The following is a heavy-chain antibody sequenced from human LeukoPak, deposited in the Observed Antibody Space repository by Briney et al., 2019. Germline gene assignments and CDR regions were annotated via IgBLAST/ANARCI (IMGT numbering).Heavy chain of an antibody. Sequence: GGSLRLSCAASGFAFSSYAMSWVRQTPGKGLEWVSAISGSGGSTYYADSVKGRFTISRDNSKNTLFLQMNSLRAEDTAVYYCAKVLVYVFDYWGQGTLVTVSS. J-gene: IGHJ4*02. CDR2: ISGSGGST. V-gene: IGHV3-23*01. CDR3: AKVLVYVFDY. D-gene: IGHD5/OR15-5a*01. CDR1: GFAFSSYA.